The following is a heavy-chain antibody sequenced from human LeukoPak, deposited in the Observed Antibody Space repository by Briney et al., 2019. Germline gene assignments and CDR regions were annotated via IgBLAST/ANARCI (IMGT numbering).Heavy chain of an antibody. V-gene: IGHV3-74*01. CDR3: ARDPPYGGNSEEADY. CDR1: GFTFSSYW. D-gene: IGHD4-23*01. CDR2: INSDGSST. Sequence: GGSLRLSXAASGFTFSSYWMHWVRQAPGKGLVWVSRINSDGSSTSYADSVKGRFTISRDNAKNTLYLQMNSLRAEDTAVYYCARDPPYGGNSEEADYWGQGTLVTVSS. J-gene: IGHJ4*02.